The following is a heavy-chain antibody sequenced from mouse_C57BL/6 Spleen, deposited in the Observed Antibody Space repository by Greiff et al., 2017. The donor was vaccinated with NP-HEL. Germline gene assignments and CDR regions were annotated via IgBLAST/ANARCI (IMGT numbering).Heavy chain of an antibody. CDR2: IYPGDGDT. Sequence: QVQLQQSGPELVKPGASVKISCKASGYAFSSSWMNWVKQRPGKGLEWIGRIYPGDGDTNYNGKFKGKATLTADKSSSTAYMQLSSLTSEDSAVYFCARTAYYYGNYAMDYWGQGTSVTVSS. CDR3: ARTAYYYGNYAMDY. V-gene: IGHV1-82*01. J-gene: IGHJ4*01. CDR1: GYAFSSSW. D-gene: IGHD1-1*01.